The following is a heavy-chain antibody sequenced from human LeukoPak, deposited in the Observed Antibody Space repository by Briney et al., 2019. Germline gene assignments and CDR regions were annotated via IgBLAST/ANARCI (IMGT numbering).Heavy chain of an antibody. CDR1: GTSITPYS. CDR3: ARHRAEMATITDDTFDM. D-gene: IGHD5-24*01. V-gene: IGHV4-4*09. J-gene: IGHJ3*02. Sequence: SETLSLTCSVSGTSITPYSWSWTRQPPGRGLEWIGYFYTSGNTHQNPSLKSRVTMSIDASKNQFSLRLSSMTAADTAVYYCARHRAEMATITDDTFDMWGQGTMVTVSS. CDR2: FYTSGNT.